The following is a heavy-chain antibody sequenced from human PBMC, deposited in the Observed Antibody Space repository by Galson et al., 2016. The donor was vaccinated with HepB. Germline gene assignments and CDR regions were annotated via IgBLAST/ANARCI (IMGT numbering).Heavy chain of an antibody. CDR1: GFTFSSYW. V-gene: IGHV3-74*01. J-gene: IGHJ4*02. CDR2: INTDGSYT. CDR3: TSRVATGN. Sequence: SLRLSCAASGFTFSSYWMHRVRQAPGKGLVWVSHINTDGSYTYYADSVKGRFTISRDNAKNTLYLQMNSLRVEDTAVYYCTSRVATGNWGQGTLVTVSS. D-gene: IGHD5-12*01.